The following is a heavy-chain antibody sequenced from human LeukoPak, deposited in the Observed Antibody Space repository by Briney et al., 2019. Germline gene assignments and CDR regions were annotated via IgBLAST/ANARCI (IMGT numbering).Heavy chain of an antibody. CDR3: VDGRGY. V-gene: IGHV4-59*12. Sequence: SETLSLTCTVSGGSISSYYWSWIRQPPGKGLEWIGYIYYSGSTNYNPSLKSRVTMSVDTSKNQFSLKLSSVTAADTAVYYCVDGRGYWGQGTLVTVSS. CDR1: GGSISSYY. CDR2: IYYSGST. J-gene: IGHJ4*02. D-gene: IGHD3-10*01.